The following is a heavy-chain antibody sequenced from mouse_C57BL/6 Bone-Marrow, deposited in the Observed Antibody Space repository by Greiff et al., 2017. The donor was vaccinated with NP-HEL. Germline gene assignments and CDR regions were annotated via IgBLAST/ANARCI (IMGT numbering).Heavy chain of an antibody. V-gene: IGHV5-4*01. Sequence: EVKLVESGGGLVKPGGSLKLSCAASGFSFSSYAMSWVRQTPEKRLEWVATISDGGSYTYYPDNVKGRFTISRDNAKNNLYLQMSHLKSEDTAMYYCARDPYYWGFAYWGQGTLVTVSA. CDR3: ARDPYYWGFAY. D-gene: IGHD2-10*01. CDR2: ISDGGSYT. CDR1: GFSFSSYA. J-gene: IGHJ3*01.